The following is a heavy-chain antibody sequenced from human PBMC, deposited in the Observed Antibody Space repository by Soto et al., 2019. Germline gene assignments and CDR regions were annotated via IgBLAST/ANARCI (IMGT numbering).Heavy chain of an antibody. CDR3: ARERSSGWYVDY. D-gene: IGHD6-19*01. Sequence: QVQLVQCGAEVKKPGASVKVSCKASGYTFTSCDISWVRQATGQGLEWMGWMNPNSGNTGYAQKFQGRVTMTRNTSISTAYMELSSLRSEDTAVYYCARERSSGWYVDYWGQGTLVTVSS. J-gene: IGHJ4*02. V-gene: IGHV1-8*01. CDR2: MNPNSGNT. CDR1: GYTFTSCD.